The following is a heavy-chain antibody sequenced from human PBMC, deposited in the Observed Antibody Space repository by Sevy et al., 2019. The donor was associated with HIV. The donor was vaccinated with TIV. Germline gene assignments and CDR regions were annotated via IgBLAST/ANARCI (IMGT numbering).Heavy chain of an antibody. CDR3: ARDPLVVVAAYDAFDI. Sequence: GGSLRLSCAASGFTVSSNYMSWVRQAPGKGLEWVSVIYSGGSTYYADSLKGRFTISRDNSKNTLYLQMNSLRAEDTAVYYCARDPLVVVAAYDAFDIWGQGTMVTVSS. J-gene: IGHJ3*02. CDR1: GFTVSSNY. V-gene: IGHV3-53*01. D-gene: IGHD2-15*01. CDR2: IYSGGST.